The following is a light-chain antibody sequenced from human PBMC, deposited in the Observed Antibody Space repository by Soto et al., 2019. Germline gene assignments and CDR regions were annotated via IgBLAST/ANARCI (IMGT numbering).Light chain of an antibody. V-gene: IGKV3-20*01. CDR3: QQYGRSPPWT. J-gene: IGKJ1*01. CDR2: GAS. CDR1: QSVSSSF. Sequence: EIVLTQSPGTLSLSPGERATLSCRASQSVSSSFLAWYQQKPGQAPRLLIYGASSRATGIPDRFSGSGSGAHFTLTISRLEPEDFAVYYCQQYGRSPPWTFGQGTKVEI.